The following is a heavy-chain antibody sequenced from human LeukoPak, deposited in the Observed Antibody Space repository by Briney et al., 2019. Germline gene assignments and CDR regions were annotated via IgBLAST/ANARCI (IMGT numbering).Heavy chain of an antibody. V-gene: IGHV3-23*01. CDR3: AKDPFDSSGYSYFDY. CDR1: GFTFSSYA. J-gene: IGHJ4*02. Sequence: PGGSLRLSCAASGFTFSSYAVSWVRQAPGKGLEWVSAISGSGGSTYYADSVKGRFTISRDNSKNTLYLQMNSLRAEDTAVYYCAKDPFDSSGYSYFDYWGQGTLVTVSS. CDR2: ISGSGGST. D-gene: IGHD3-22*01.